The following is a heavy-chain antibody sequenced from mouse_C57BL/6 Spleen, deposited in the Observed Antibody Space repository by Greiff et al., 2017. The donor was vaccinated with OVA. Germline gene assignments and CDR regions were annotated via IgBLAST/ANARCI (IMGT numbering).Heavy chain of an antibody. CDR1: GFTFSSYA. V-gene: IGHV5-4*03. CDR2: ISDGGSYT. Sequence: EVKLMESGGGLVKPGGSLKLSCAASGFTFSSYAMSWVRQTPEKRLEWVATISDGGSYTYYPDNVKGRFTISRDNAKNNLYLQMSHLKSEDTAMYYCARGENYGSSYQGYFDVWGTGTTVTVSS. CDR3: ARGENYGSSYQGYFDV. J-gene: IGHJ1*03. D-gene: IGHD1-1*01.